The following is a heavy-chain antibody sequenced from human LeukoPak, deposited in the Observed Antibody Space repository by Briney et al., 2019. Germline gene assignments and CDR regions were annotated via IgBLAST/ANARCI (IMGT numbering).Heavy chain of an antibody. J-gene: IGHJ6*02. CDR3: ARDGSDYDFWSGALFV. Sequence: LETLSLTCTVSGGSISSYYWSWIRQPPGKGLEWIGYIYYSGSTNYNPSLKSPVTISVDTSKNQFSMKLSSVTAADTAVYYCARDGSDYDFWSGALFVWGQGTTVTVSS. V-gene: IGHV4-59*01. D-gene: IGHD3-3*01. CDR1: GGSISSYY. CDR2: IYYSGST.